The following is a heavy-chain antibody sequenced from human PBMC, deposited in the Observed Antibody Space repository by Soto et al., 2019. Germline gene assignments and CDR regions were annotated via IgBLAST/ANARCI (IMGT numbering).Heavy chain of an antibody. V-gene: IGHV1-46*03. D-gene: IGHD2-21*02. J-gene: IGHJ5*02. CDR3: SRDTRSDSNWFDP. CDR2: IHPISGST. Sequence: QVQLVQSGAEVKTPGASVKVSCKASGYTFTSYYMHWVRQAPGQGLEWMGIIHPISGSTKYAQKFQGRVTMTRDTSTSTVYMDLSGLRSDDTAVYYCSRDTRSDSNWFDPWGQGTLVTVSS. CDR1: GYTFTSYY.